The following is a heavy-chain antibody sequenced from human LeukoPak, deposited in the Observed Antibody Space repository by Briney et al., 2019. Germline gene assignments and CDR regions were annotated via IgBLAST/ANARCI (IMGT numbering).Heavy chain of an antibody. Sequence: PSETLSLTCTVSGGSISSYYWSWIRQPPGKGLEWIGYIYYSGSTNYNPSLKSRVTISVDTSKNQFSLKLSSVTAADTAVYYCARGSPYYYDKGIDYWGQGTLVTVSS. CDR1: GGSISSYY. D-gene: IGHD3-22*01. CDR2: IYYSGST. J-gene: IGHJ4*02. CDR3: ARGSPYYYDKGIDY. V-gene: IGHV4-59*01.